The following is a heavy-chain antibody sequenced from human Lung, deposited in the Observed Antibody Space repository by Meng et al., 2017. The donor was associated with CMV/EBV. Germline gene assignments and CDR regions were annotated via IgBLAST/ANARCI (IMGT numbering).Heavy chain of an antibody. D-gene: IGHD2-2*01. CDR3: ATSRLQLDACDL. J-gene: IGHJ3*01. CDR1: GFNLNTHS. V-gene: IGHV3-30*09. CDR2: FSSDITNP. Sequence: SCVASGFNLNTHSGHWVRQAPGKGLEWLAVFSSDITNPYYADSVRGRFAVSRDDFRKSLYLQMNDLTPEDTAVYYCATSRLQLDACDLWGQGTLVTVSS.